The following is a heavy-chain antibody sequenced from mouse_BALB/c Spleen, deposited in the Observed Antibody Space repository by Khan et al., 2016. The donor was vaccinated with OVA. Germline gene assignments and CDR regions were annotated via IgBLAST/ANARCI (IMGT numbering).Heavy chain of an antibody. CDR3: ARRVAARATWDYFDY. CDR1: GYTFTNYW. J-gene: IGHJ2*01. Sequence: QVQLKESGAELVRPGTSVKMSCKAAGYTFTNYWIGWVKQRPGHGLEWIGDIYPGGGYTNYNEKFKGKATLTADTSSSTAYMQLSSLTSVTSVICYCARRVAARATWDYFDYWGQGTTLTVSS. D-gene: IGHD3-1*01. CDR2: IYPGGGYT. V-gene: IGHV1-63*02.